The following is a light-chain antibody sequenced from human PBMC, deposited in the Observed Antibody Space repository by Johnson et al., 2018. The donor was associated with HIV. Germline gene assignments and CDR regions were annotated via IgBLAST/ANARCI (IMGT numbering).Light chain of an antibody. Sequence: QSVLTQPPSVSAAPGQKVTIPCSGSSSNIGNNYASWYQQVPGTAPKLLIYDNHKRPSGIPDRFSGSKSGTSATLGITGLQTGDEADYYCGKWDNSLSAGVFGTVAKVTVL. CDR1: SSNIGNNY. CDR2: DNH. J-gene: IGLJ1*01. V-gene: IGLV1-51*01. CDR3: GKWDNSLSAGV.